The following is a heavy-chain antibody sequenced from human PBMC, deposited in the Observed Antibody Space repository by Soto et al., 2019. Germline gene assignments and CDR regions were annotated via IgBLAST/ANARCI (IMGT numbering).Heavy chain of an antibody. Sequence: ASVKVSCKAAGYIFTNYAIHWVRQAPGQRLEWVGWINVGTGNTKYSQNFQGRVTITRDTSATTAYMELSSLRSEDTAVYYCARGAGYCSGDCWNDYYYAMDVWGQGTTVTVSS. CDR3: ARGAGYCSGDCWNDYYYAMDV. CDR2: INVGTGNT. CDR1: GYIFTNYA. D-gene: IGHD2-21*02. J-gene: IGHJ6*02. V-gene: IGHV1-3*01.